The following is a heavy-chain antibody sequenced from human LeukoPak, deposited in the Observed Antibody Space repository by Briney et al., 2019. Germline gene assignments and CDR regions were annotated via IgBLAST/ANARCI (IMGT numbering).Heavy chain of an antibody. V-gene: IGHV3-33*06. J-gene: IGHJ4*02. CDR1: GFTFSSYG. CDR2: IWYDGSNK. Sequence: PGGSLRLSCAASGFTFSSYGMHWVRQAPGKGLWWVAVIWYDGSNKYYADSVKGRFTISRDNSKNTLYLQMNSLRAEDTAVYYCAKDETMVRGGSRPYWGQGTLVTVSS. CDR3: AKDETMVRGGSRPY. D-gene: IGHD3-10*01.